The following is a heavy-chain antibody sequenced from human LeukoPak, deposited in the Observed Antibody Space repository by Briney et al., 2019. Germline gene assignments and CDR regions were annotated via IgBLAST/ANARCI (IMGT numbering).Heavy chain of an antibody. V-gene: IGHV3-23*01. CDR3: ARDQWFDGFDL. J-gene: IGHJ4*02. D-gene: IGHD3-22*01. Sequence: PGGSLRLSCTGSGFNFSTHLMTWVRQVPGKGPEWTSSVSGAGTDTYYADSVKGRFIVSRDDSKSTIYLLLNGLRVEDTATYFCARDQWFDGFDLWGQGTLATVSS. CDR2: VSGAGTDT. CDR1: GFNFSTHL.